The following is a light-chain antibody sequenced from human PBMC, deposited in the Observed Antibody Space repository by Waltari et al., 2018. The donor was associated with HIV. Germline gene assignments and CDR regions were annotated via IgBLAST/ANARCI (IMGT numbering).Light chain of an antibody. Sequence: QSELTQSPSASGTPGQRVTISCSGSRSNIGTNSVNWYQQLPGTAPKLLIYSNSQRPSGVPDRCSGSKSGTSASLAITGLQSEDEADYYCAAWDDSLNGHVVFGGGTKLTVL. J-gene: IGLJ2*01. CDR2: SNS. CDR3: AAWDDSLNGHVV. V-gene: IGLV1-44*01. CDR1: RSNIGTNS.